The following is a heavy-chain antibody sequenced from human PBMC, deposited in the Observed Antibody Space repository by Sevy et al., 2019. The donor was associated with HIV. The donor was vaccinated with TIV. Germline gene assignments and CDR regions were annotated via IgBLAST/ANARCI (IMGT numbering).Heavy chain of an antibody. D-gene: IGHD3-3*01. J-gene: IGHJ4*02. CDR2: ISYDGSNK. CDR1: GFTFSSYA. V-gene: IGHV3-30-3*01. Sequence: SLRLSCAASGFTFSSYAMHWVRQAPGKGLEWVAVISYDGSNKYYADSVKGRFTISRDNSKNTLYLQMNSLRAEDTAVYYCAREHLYSHSTIFGVVISGYFDYWGQGTLVTVSS. CDR3: AREHLYSHSTIFGVVISGYFDY.